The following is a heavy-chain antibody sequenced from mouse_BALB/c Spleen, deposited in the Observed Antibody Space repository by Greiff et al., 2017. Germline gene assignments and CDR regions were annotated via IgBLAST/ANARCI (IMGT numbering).Heavy chain of an antibody. V-gene: IGHV3-2*02. CDR3: ARRPLTHYAMDY. J-gene: IGHJ4*01. CDR2: ISYSGST. D-gene: IGHD6-1*01. Sequence: EVQLVESGPGLVKPSQSLSLTCTVTGYSITSDYAWNWIRQFPGNKLEWMGYISYSGSTSYNPSLKSRISITRDTSKNQFFLQLNSVTTEDTATYYCARRPLTHYAMDYWGQGTSVTVSS. CDR1: GYSITSDYA.